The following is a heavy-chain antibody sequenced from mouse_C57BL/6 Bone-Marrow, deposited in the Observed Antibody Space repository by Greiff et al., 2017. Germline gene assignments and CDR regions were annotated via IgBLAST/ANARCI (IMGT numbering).Heavy chain of an antibody. CDR3: ARGDDYHGYFEV. V-gene: IGHV1-82*01. J-gene: IGHJ1*03. Sequence: QVQLQQSGPELVKPGASVKISCKASGYAFSSSWMNWVKQRPGKGLEWIGRIYPGDGDTNYNGKFKGKATLTADKSSSTAYMQLSSLTSEDSAVYFCARGDDYHGYFEVWGTGTTVTVSS. CDR2: IYPGDGDT. CDR1: GYAFSSSW. D-gene: IGHD2-4*01.